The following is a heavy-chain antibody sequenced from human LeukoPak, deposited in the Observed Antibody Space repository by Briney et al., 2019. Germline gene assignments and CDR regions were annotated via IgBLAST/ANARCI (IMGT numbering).Heavy chain of an antibody. J-gene: IGHJ6*03. CDR1: GGTFSSYA. CDR2: IIPIFGIA. CDR3: ARVSNYYYYYYMDV. Sequence: ASVKVSCKASGGTFSSYAISWVRQAPGQGLEWMGGIIPIFGIANYAQKFQGRVTITADESTSTPYMELSSLRSEDTAVYYCARVSNYYYYYYMDVWGKGTTATVSS. D-gene: IGHD4-11*01. V-gene: IGHV1-69*13.